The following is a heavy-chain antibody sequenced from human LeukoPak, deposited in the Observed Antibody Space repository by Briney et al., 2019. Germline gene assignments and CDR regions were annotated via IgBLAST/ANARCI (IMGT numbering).Heavy chain of an antibody. CDR1: GFTFSGTA. D-gene: IGHD5-18*01. CDR3: TRLVDTAT. J-gene: IGHJ4*02. V-gene: IGHV3-73*01. CDR2: FRSKTNSYAT. Sequence: PGGSLRLSCAASGFTFSGTAMHWVRQASGKGLGWVGRFRSKTNSYATAYAPSVKGRFTISRDDSKNTAYLQMNSLKTEDTAVYYCTRLVDTATWGQGSLVTVSS.